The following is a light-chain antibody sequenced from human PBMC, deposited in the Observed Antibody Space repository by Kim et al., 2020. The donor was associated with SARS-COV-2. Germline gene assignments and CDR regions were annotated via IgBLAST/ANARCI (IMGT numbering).Light chain of an antibody. J-gene: IGLJ3*02. CDR1: SSNIEKNT. Sequence: QSVLTQAPSVSGTPGQRVAISCSGSSSNIEKNTVSWFRQLPRTAPKLLIYNNDQRPSGVPDRFSGSKSGTSASLAISGLQSEDEADYFCAACDDRLSGRLFGGGTQLTVL. CDR2: NND. V-gene: IGLV1-44*01. CDR3: AACDDRLSGRL.